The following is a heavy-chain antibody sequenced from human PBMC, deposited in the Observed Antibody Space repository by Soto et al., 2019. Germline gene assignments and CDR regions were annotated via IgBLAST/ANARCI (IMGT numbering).Heavy chain of an antibody. Sequence: LSLTCTVSGGSISSGGYYWSWIRQHPGKGLEWIGYIYYSGSTYYNPSLKSRVTISVDTSKNQFSLKLSSVTAADTAVYYCARTRDCSGYYFFDYWGQGTLVTVSS. J-gene: IGHJ4*02. V-gene: IGHV4-31*03. D-gene: IGHD3-22*01. CDR2: IYYSGST. CDR1: GGSISSGGYY. CDR3: ARTRDCSGYYFFDY.